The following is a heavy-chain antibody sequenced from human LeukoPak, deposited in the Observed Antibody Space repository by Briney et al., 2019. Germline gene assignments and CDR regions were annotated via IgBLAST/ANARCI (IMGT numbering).Heavy chain of an antibody. V-gene: IGHV3-23*01. D-gene: IGHD3-10*01. J-gene: IGHJ4*02. CDR1: GFTSSDHF. CDR2: ISGSGGST. CDR3: AKMTVRGVIAY. Sequence: GFLRLSCAASGFTSSDHFMEWVPQAPGKGLEGVSAISGSGGSTYYADSVKGRFTISRDNSKNTLYLQMNSLRAEDTAVYYCAKMTVRGVIAYWGQGTLVTVSS.